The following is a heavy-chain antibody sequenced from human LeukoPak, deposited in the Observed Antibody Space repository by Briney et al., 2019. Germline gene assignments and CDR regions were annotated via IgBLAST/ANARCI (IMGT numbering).Heavy chain of an antibody. CDR3: VRQFAS. J-gene: IGHJ4*02. V-gene: IGHV3-48*01. Sequence: PGGSLRLSCAASGFTFSDHIMNWVRQLPGKRLEWVAYVSGSGSTVYYADSVKGRFTISRDNGKSSLYLQMNSLRVEDTALYYCVRQFASWGQGTLDTVSS. CDR1: GFTFSDHI. CDR2: VSGSGSTV.